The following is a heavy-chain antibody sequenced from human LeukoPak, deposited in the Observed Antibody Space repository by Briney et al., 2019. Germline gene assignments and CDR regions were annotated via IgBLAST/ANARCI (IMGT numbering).Heavy chain of an antibody. CDR2: IYYSGST. Sequence: SETLSLTCTVSGGSISSSSYSWGWIRQPPGKGLEWIGSIYYSGSTYYNPSLKSRVTISVDTSKNQFSLKLSSVTAADTAVYYCARRGGYSGYDLDYWGQGTLVTVSS. V-gene: IGHV4-39*01. D-gene: IGHD5-12*01. CDR1: GGSISSSSYS. J-gene: IGHJ4*02. CDR3: ARRGGYSGYDLDY.